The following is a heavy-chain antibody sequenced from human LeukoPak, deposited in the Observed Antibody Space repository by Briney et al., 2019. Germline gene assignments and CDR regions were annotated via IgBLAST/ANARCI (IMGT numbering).Heavy chain of an antibody. V-gene: IGHV4-38-2*01. J-gene: IGHJ4*02. CDR3: ARHRLFDTTGYYYDFDY. CDR1: GYPISNGYY. D-gene: IGHD3-22*01. Sequence: PSETLSLTXAVSGYPISNGYYWGWIRPPPGKGLEWIGSIYYSGNTYDNPSLKSRVTISLDTSKNQFSLRLSSVTASDTAVYYCARHRLFDTTGYYYDFDYWGQGTLVTVSS. CDR2: IYYSGNT.